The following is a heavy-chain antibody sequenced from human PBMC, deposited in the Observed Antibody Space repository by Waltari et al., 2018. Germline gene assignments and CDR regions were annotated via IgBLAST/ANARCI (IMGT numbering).Heavy chain of an antibody. CDR2: IGYHGATT. Sequence: EVQLLQSGGGLVQPGGSLTVSCAASGFIFISYDMSWVRQAPGKGLEGVAYIGYHGATTMYADSVVGRFTVSRDNSKSTLSLHMNDLSAADTAIYYCAKDSVHSSGWYWYYWGQGTLVTVSS. CDR3: AKDSVHSSGWYWYY. D-gene: IGHD6-19*01. CDR1: GFIFISYD. V-gene: IGHV3-23*01. J-gene: IGHJ4*02.